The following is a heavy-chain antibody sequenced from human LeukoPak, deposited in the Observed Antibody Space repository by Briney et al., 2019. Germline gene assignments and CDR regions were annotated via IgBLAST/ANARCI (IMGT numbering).Heavy chain of an antibody. Sequence: PGGSLRLSCAAFGFPLSSYAMSWVRQAPGKGLEWVSATSSSDAGTYHADSVRGRFTISRDNSKNTLYLQMNSLKTEDTAVYYCATFPSGSWSAYWGQGTLVTVSS. CDR3: ATFPSGSWSAY. D-gene: IGHD1-26*01. CDR2: TSSSDAGT. J-gene: IGHJ4*02. CDR1: GFPLSSYA. V-gene: IGHV3-23*01.